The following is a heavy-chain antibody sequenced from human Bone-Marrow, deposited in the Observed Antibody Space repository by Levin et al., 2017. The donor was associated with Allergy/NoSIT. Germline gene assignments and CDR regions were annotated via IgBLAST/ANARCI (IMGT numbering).Heavy chain of an antibody. V-gene: IGHV4-59*08. CDR3: ARHGKAAAGTLGAFDI. Sequence: SQTLSLPCTVSGGSIRGYYWSWIRQPPGKELEFIAYIYNIGNTRYNPSLKSRVTISVDTSKNQVSLKLSSVTAADTAVYYCARHGKAAAGTLGAFDIWGQGTMVTVSS. CDR1: GGSIRGYY. J-gene: IGHJ3*02. CDR2: IYNIGNT. D-gene: IGHD6-13*01.